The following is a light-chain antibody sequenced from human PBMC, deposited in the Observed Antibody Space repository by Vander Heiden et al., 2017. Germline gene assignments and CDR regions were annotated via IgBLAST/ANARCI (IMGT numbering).Light chain of an antibody. V-gene: IGKV3-15*01. Sequence: ATLSVSPGERATLSCRASQGVSSNLAWYQQKPGQAPRLLIYGASTRATGIPARFSGSGSGTEFTLTISSLQSEDFAVYYWQQYNNWPPVYTFGQGTKLQIK. CDR2: GAS. J-gene: IGKJ2*01. CDR3: QQYNNWPPVYT. CDR1: QGVSSN.